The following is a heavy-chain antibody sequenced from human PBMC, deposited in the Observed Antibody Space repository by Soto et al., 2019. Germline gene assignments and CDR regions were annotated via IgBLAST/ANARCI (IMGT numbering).Heavy chain of an antibody. D-gene: IGHD1-26*01. CDR3: GRGRSGQIVVFY. CDR2: IGPESGAT. CDR1: GYTFTGHY. V-gene: IGHV1-2*02. Sequence: VKVSCKASGYTFTGHYIHWVRQAPEQGPEWMGEIGPESGATRYAQKFQGRVTMTRDMSITTVYMELNNLSPDDTAVYYCGRGRSGQIVVFYWGQGAPVTVSS. J-gene: IGHJ4*02.